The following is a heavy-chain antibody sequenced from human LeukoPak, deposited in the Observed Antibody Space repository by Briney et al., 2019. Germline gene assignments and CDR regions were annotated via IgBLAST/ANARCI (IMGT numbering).Heavy chain of an antibody. CDR3: ARFQSNGYSSSWYEGGYDY. CDR1: GYTFTSYG. CDR2: ISAYNGNT. Sequence: ASVTVSCKASGYTFTSYGISWVRQAPGQGLEWMGWISAYNGNTNYALKLQGRVTMTTDTSTSTAYMELRSLRSDDTAVYYCARFQSNGYSSSWYEGGYDYWGQGTLVTVSS. J-gene: IGHJ4*02. V-gene: IGHV1-18*01. D-gene: IGHD6-13*01.